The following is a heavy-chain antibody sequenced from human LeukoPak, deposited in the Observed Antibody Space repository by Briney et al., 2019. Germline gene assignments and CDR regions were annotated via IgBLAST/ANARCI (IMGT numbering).Heavy chain of an antibody. CDR3: AQTTVTTKGAFDI. CDR1: GFTFSSYG. Sequence: PGRSLRLSCAASGFTFSSYGMHWVRQAPGKGLEWVAVIWYDGSNKYYADSVKGRFTISRDNSKNTLYLQMNSLRAEDTAVYYCAQTTVTTKGAFDIWGQGTMVTVSS. J-gene: IGHJ3*02. D-gene: IGHD4-17*01. V-gene: IGHV3-33*01. CDR2: IWYDGSNK.